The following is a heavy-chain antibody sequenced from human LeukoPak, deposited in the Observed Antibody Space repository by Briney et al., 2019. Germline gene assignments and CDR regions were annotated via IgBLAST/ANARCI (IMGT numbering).Heavy chain of an antibody. Sequence: SQTLSLTCTVSGGSLSSGDYYWSWIRQPPGKGLEWIGYIYYSGSTYYNPSLKSQVTISVDTSKNQFSLKLSSVTAADTAVYYCARDLLGARGFLPENYYYYGMDVWGQGTTVTVSS. D-gene: IGHD3-16*01. CDR2: IYYSGST. CDR3: ARDLLGARGFLPENYYYYGMDV. J-gene: IGHJ6*02. V-gene: IGHV4-30-4*01. CDR1: GGSLSSGDYY.